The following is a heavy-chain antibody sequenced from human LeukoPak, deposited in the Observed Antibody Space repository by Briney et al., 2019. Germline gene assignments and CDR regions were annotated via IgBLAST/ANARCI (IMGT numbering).Heavy chain of an antibody. J-gene: IGHJ4*02. V-gene: IGHV1-8*02. CDR1: GYTFTSYD. Sequence: ASVKVSCKASGYTFTSYDINWVRQATGQGLEWIGWMSPNSGNTGYVKKFQGRVTMTRDTSIGTAYMELSSLTSEDTAIYYCARDRVGVGGNGWENWGQGTLVTVSS. CDR3: ARDRVGVGGNGWEN. CDR2: MSPNSGNT. D-gene: IGHD6-19*01.